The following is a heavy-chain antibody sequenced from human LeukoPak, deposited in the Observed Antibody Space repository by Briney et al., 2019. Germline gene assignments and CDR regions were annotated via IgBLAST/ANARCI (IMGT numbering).Heavy chain of an antibody. CDR2: VDHTGTT. Sequence: SETLSLTCAVYGGSFSGYHWSWIRQPPGKGLEWICEVDHTGTTHYNPSLKRRVTISVDTSKNQFSLTLTSVTAADTAVYYCARGYYFDSWAQGTLVTVSS. CDR1: GGSFSGYH. CDR3: ARGYYFDS. J-gene: IGHJ4*02. V-gene: IGHV4-34*01.